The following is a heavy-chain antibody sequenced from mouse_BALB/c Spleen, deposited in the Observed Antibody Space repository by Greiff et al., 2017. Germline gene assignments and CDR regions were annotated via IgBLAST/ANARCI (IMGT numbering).Heavy chain of an antibody. D-gene: IGHD2-10*02. J-gene: IGHJ4*01. CDR3: ARKYGNFYAMDY. Sequence: QVHVKQSGAELMKPGASVKISCKATGYTFSSYWIEWVKQRPGHGLEWIGEILPGSGSTNYNEKFKGKATFTADTSSNTAYMQLSSLTSEDSAVYYCARKYGNFYAMDYWGQGTSVTVSS. CDR2: ILPGSGST. V-gene: IGHV1-9*01. CDR1: GYTFSSYW.